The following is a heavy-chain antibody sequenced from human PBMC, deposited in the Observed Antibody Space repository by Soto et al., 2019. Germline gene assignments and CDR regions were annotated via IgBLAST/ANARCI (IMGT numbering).Heavy chain of an antibody. Sequence: QLQLQESGSGLVNPSQTLNLTCAVSGGSINNGGYSWSWIRQPPGKGLEWTGDIYPSGRTSYNPSLKSRVTISVARSENRFFLNVTSVTAADTAVYYCARRGTYYFDSWGQGTLVTVSS. CDR1: GGSINNGGYS. D-gene: IGHD1-26*01. J-gene: IGHJ4*02. CDR3: ARRGTYYFDS. CDR2: IYPSGRT. V-gene: IGHV4-30-2*01.